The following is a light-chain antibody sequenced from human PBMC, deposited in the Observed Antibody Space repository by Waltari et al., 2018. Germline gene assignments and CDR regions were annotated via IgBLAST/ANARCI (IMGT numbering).Light chain of an antibody. V-gene: IGLV2-14*03. Sequence: QSALTPPASVSGSPGQSITISCSGVGSSVGASHSVAWHQPHPGKAPQVIIYDVTNRPSGVSDRVSASKAANTASLTISRLQPEDEADYYCSSQTLDGLVLFGGGTRLTVL. CDR3: SSQTLDGLVL. CDR2: DVT. CDR1: GSSVGASHS. J-gene: IGLJ2*01.